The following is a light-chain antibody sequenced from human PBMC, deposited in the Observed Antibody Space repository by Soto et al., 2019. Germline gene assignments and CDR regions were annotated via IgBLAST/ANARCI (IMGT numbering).Light chain of an antibody. Sequence: AIQIAQSPSSLSASVGDRVIISCLSSQGIGNALGWYQQKPGKPPKVLIYGASNLQSGVPPRFSGSGSGTDFTLAISSLQPEDSATYYCLQDINYPWTFGQGTKVDIK. CDR2: GAS. CDR3: LQDINYPWT. CDR1: QGIGNA. J-gene: IGKJ1*01. V-gene: IGKV1-6*01.